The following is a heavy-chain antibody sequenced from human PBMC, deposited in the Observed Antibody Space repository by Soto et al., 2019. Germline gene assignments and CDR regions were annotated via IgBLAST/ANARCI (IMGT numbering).Heavy chain of an antibody. Sequence: QVQLLQSGAEVKKPGSSVRVSCEASGGTFRTYAISWVRQAPGQGLEWMGEIIPIFGTVNYAQKFQGRVTITADESTTTVSMDLRSLRSEDTAVYYCAKGAVAGTPTSYYYYGMDVWGQGTTVTVSS. D-gene: IGHD6-19*01. V-gene: IGHV1-69*12. CDR2: IIPIFGTV. J-gene: IGHJ6*02. CDR1: GGTFRTYA. CDR3: AKGAVAGTPTSYYYYGMDV.